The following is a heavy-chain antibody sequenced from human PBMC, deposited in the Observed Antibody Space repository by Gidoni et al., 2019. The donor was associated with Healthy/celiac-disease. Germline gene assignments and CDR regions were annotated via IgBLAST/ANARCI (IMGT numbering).Heavy chain of an antibody. Sequence: QVQLQESGPGLVKPSETLSLTCTVSGGSISSYYWSWIRQPPGKGLEWIGYIYYSGSTNYNPSLKSRVTISVDTSKNQFSLKLSSVTAADTAVYYCARVYYYDSSGSDAFDIWGQGTMVTVSS. V-gene: IGHV4-59*08. CDR3: ARVYYYDSSGSDAFDI. CDR2: IYYSGST. CDR1: GGSISSYY. J-gene: IGHJ3*02. D-gene: IGHD3-22*01.